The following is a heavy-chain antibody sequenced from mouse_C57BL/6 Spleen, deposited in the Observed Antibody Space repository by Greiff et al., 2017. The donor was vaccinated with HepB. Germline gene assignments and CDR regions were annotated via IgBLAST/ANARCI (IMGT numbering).Heavy chain of an antibody. D-gene: IGHD1-1*01. V-gene: IGHV6-6*01. CDR1: GFTFSDAW. CDR2: IRNKANNHAT. Sequence: EVKLVESGGGLVQPGGSMKLSCAASGFTFSDAWMDWVRQSPEKGLEWVAEIRNKANNHATYYAESVKGRFTISRDDSKSSVYLQMNSLRAEDTGIYYCTREDYYGSSRFDYWGQGTTLTVSS. CDR3: TREDYYGSSRFDY. J-gene: IGHJ2*01.